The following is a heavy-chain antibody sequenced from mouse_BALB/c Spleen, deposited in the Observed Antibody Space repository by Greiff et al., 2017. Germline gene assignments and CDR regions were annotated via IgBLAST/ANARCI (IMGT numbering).Heavy chain of an antibody. CDR1: GFSLTSYG. CDR2: IWAGGST. Sequence: VQVVESGPGLVAPSQSLSITCTVSGFSLTSYGVHWVRQPPGKGLEWLGVIWAGGSTNYNSALMSRLSISKDNSKSQVFLKMNSLQTDDTAMYYCASHYGSSFYAMDYWGQGTSVTVSS. V-gene: IGHV2-9*02. CDR3: ASHYGSSFYAMDY. J-gene: IGHJ4*01. D-gene: IGHD1-1*01.